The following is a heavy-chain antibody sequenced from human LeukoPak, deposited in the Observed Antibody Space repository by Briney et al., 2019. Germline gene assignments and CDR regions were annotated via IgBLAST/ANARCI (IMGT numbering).Heavy chain of an antibody. CDR2: ISGSGGST. Sequence: PGGSLRLSCAASGFTFSSYAMSWVRQAPGKGLEWVSAISGSGGSTYYADSVKGRFTISRDNSKNTLYLQMNSLRAEDTAVYYCAKDLFFGYSYGYGDCWGQGTLVTVSS. CDR1: GFTFSSYA. J-gene: IGHJ4*02. CDR3: AKDLFFGYSYGYGDC. D-gene: IGHD5-18*01. V-gene: IGHV3-23*01.